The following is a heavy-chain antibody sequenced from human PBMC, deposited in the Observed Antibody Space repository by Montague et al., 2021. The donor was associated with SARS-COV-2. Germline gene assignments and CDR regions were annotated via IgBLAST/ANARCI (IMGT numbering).Heavy chain of an antibody. CDR2: MSNSNSYI. Sequence: SLRLSCAASGFTFNTYAMSWVRQAPGKGLEWVSSMSNSNSYIYYADSVKGRFTISRDNAKNSLYLQMNSLRAEDTAVYYCARAAWGYYDSSGYLDYWGQGTLVTASS. V-gene: IGHV3-21*01. CDR1: GFTFNTYA. CDR3: ARAAWGYYDSSGYLDY. D-gene: IGHD3-22*01. J-gene: IGHJ4*02.